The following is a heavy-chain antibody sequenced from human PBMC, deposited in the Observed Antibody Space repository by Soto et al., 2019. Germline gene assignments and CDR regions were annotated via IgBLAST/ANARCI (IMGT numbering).Heavy chain of an antibody. J-gene: IGHJ3*01. D-gene: IGHD2-2*01. Sequence: EVQLLESGGDLVQSGWSLRLYCVASAFSFSTYARSWVRQAPGRGLAWVSMISGGGANTQYAESVKGGFTISRDNSKNALHLQMNSLRDDAPALYYCAKERYGSATGCYGGFDVWGQGTVVT. CDR1: AFSFSTYA. V-gene: IGHV3-23*01. CDR3: AKERYGSATGCYGGFDV. CDR2: ISGGGANT.